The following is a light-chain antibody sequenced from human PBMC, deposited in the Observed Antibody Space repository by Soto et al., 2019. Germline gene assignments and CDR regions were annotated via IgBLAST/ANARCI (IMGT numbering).Light chain of an antibody. Sequence: DIQMTQSPSTLSASIGDRVTITCRTSQSVDSWLACYQQKPGKAPKLLLYKASRLQTGVPSRFSGSGFGTEITPTISNQQPDDYATYSCQHYNDYSRMFGQGTKVEIK. CDR2: KAS. J-gene: IGKJ1*01. CDR3: QHYNDYSRM. CDR1: QSVDSW. V-gene: IGKV1-5*03.